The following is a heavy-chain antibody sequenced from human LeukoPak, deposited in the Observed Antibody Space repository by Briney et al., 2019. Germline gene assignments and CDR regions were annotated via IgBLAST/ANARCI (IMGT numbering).Heavy chain of an antibody. CDR3: ARHGPSERVYYYMDV. Sequence: SETLSLTCTVSGGSISSYYWSWLRQPPGKGLEWIGYIYYSGSTNYNPSLKSRVTILVETSKKQFSLRLSSVTAADTAVYYCARHGPSERVYYYMDVWGKGTTVTVSS. CDR2: IYYSGST. J-gene: IGHJ6*03. CDR1: GGSISSYY. V-gene: IGHV4-59*08. D-gene: IGHD3-10*01.